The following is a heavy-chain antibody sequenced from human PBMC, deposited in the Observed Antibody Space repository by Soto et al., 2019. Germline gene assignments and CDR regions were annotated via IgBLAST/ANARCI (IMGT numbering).Heavy chain of an antibody. CDR1: GGSVSGYY. J-gene: IGHJ6*02. D-gene: IGHD6-13*01. CDR3: TRHAVIPRLQHGMEV. V-gene: IGHV4-59*02. Sequence: SETLSLTCSVSGGSVSGYYWSWIRQPPGKGLEWLGYIYYAGTTLYNPSVESRITISADLSKDQFSMNLRSMTPADTAVYYCTRHAVIPRLQHGMEVWGQGTTVTVSS. CDR2: IYYAGTT.